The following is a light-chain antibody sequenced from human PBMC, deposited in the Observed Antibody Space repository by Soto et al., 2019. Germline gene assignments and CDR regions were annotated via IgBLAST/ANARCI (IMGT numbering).Light chain of an antibody. J-gene: IGKJ2*02. Sequence: EIELTQSPGTLSLSPGERATLSCRASQSVRSSYLAWYQQKPGQAPRLLIYGASSRATGIPDRFSGSGSGTDFTLTISRLEPEDSAVYYCQQYGSSPSTFGQGTKLEIK. V-gene: IGKV3-20*01. CDR2: GAS. CDR1: QSVRSSY. CDR3: QQYGSSPST.